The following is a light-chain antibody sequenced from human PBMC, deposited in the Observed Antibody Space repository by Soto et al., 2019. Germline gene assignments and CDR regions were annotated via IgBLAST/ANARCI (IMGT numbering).Light chain of an antibody. Sequence: EIVMTQSPANLSVSPGERATLSCRASQSVSSNLAWYQQNPGQAPRLLIYGASTRATGIPARFSGSGSGTEFTLTISRLQSEDVAVYYCQQYNNWPWTFGQGTKVEIK. CDR1: QSVSSN. CDR3: QQYNNWPWT. V-gene: IGKV3-15*01. CDR2: GAS. J-gene: IGKJ1*01.